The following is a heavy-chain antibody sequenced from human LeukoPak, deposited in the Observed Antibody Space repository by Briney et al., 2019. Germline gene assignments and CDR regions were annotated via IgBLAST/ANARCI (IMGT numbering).Heavy chain of an antibody. Sequence: KPSETLSLTCAVYGGSFSGYYWSWIRQPPGKGLEWIGYIYYSGSTNYNPSLKSRVTISLDTSKNQFSLKLSSVTAADTAVYYCARDLGYGSGRWGQGALVTVSS. CDR2: IYYSGST. J-gene: IGHJ4*02. V-gene: IGHV4-34*11. D-gene: IGHD3-10*01. CDR1: GGSFSGYY. CDR3: ARDLGYGSGR.